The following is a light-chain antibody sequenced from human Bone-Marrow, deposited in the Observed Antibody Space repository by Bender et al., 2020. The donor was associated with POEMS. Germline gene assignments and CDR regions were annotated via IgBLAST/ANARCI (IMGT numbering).Light chain of an antibody. CDR2: GNT. J-gene: IGLJ3*02. CDR1: SSNTGSGYD. Sequence: QSVLTQPPSVSGAPGQRVTISCTGSSSNTGSGYDINWYQHLPGTAPKLLIYGNTNRPSGVPDRISGSKSGTSASLAITGLQADDEADYYCQSYDSSLSGWVFGGGTRLTVL. CDR3: QSYDSSLSGWV. V-gene: IGLV1-40*01.